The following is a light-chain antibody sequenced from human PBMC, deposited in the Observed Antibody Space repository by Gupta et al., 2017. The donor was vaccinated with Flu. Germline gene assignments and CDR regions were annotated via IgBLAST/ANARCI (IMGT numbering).Light chain of an antibody. CDR2: AAH. V-gene: IGKV1-39*01. CDR1: QSITNY. Sequence: DIQMTQSTSSLSASIGDTVTITCRASQSITNYLNWYQQKPGKAPNLLIYAAHSLQSGVPSRFSGSGSGTDFTLTISSLQPEDFATYYCQQSYSTPYTFGQGTKLEIK. CDR3: QQSYSTPYT. J-gene: IGKJ2*01.